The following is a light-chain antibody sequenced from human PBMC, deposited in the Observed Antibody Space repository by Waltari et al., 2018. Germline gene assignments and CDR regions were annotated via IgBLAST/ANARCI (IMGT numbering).Light chain of an antibody. CDR3: NSRDTSADRLVI. V-gene: IGLV3-19*01. CDR1: SLRSFY. CDR2: GKN. Sequence: SSELTQDPTVSVALGQTVRITCHGASLRSFYASWYQQKPRQAPLLVLYGKNNRPGGIPDRFSGSSSGDTAFLTITGAQAEDEADYHCNSRDTSADRLVIFGGGTKLTVL. J-gene: IGLJ2*01.